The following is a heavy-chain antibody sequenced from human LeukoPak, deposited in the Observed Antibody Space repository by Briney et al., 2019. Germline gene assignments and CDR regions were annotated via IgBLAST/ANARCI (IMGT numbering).Heavy chain of an antibody. Sequence: GESLKISCKGSGYSFTSYWISWVRQMPGKGLERMGRIDSSDSYTNYSPSFQGHVTISADKTISTAYLQWGSLKASDTAMYYCARHRPGYYDSSGYSEFDYWGQGTLVTVSS. CDR2: IDSSDSYT. CDR1: GYSFTSYW. CDR3: ARHRPGYYDSSGYSEFDY. D-gene: IGHD3-22*01. J-gene: IGHJ4*02. V-gene: IGHV5-10-1*01.